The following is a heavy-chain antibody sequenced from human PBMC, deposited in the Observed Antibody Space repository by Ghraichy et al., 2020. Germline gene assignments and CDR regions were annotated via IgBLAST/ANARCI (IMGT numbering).Heavy chain of an antibody. CDR2: IRTKPNNYAT. D-gene: IGHD3-10*01. CDR1: GFIFSEFA. V-gene: IGHV3-73*01. CDR3: SRPGFGELQNAFDV. J-gene: IGHJ3*01. Sequence: GVLNISCAASGFIFSEFAMYWVRQAPGKGLECIGRIRTKPNNYATTYAASVKGRFTISRDDSKNTMYLQMRSLKTEDIAVYYGSRPGFGELQNAFDVWGHGTIVTVSS.